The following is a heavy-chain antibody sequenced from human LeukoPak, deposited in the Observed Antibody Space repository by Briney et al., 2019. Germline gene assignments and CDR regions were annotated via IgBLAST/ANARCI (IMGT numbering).Heavy chain of an antibody. Sequence: SVKVSCKASGGTFSSCAISWVRQAPGQGLEWMGGIIPIFGTANYAQKFQGRVTITADESTSTAYMELSSLRSEDTAVYYCATSLSGVAAGYYYGMDVWGQGTTVTVSS. D-gene: IGHD3-10*02. CDR2: IIPIFGTA. CDR3: ATSLSGVAAGYYYGMDV. CDR1: GGTFSSCA. J-gene: IGHJ6*02. V-gene: IGHV1-69*01.